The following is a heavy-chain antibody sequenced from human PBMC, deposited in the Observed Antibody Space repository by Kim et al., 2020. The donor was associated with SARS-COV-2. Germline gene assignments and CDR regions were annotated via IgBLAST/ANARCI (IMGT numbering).Heavy chain of an antibody. V-gene: IGHV4-59*01. Sequence: SETLSLTCTVSGGSISSYYWSWIRQPPGKGLEWIGYIYYSGSTNYNPSLKSRVTISVDTSKNQFSLKVSSVTAADTAVYYCARDITAAGHFDYWGQGTLVTVSS. CDR2: IYYSGST. J-gene: IGHJ4*02. CDR1: GGSISSYY. D-gene: IGHD6-13*01. CDR3: ARDITAAGHFDY.